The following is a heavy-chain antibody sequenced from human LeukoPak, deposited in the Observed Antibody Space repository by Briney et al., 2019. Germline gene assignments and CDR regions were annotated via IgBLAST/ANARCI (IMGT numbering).Heavy chain of an antibody. CDR3: ARTDIVVVPAANARNYYYYGMDV. Sequence: SETLPLTCTVSGGSISSYYWSWIRQPPGKGLEWIGYIYYSGSTNYNPSLKSRVTISVDTSKNQFSLKLSSVTAADTAVYYCARTDIVVVPAANARNYYYYGMDVWGQGTAVTVSS. CDR1: GGSISSYY. CDR2: IYYSGST. J-gene: IGHJ6*02. V-gene: IGHV4-59*08. D-gene: IGHD2-2*01.